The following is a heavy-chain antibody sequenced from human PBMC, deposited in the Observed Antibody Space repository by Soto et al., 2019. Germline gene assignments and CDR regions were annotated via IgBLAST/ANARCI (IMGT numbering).Heavy chain of an antibody. CDR3: ARGGLGYYDSSGSSDY. CDR1: GFTFSSYA. D-gene: IGHD3-22*01. V-gene: IGHV3-30-3*01. CDR2: ISYDGSNK. J-gene: IGHJ4*02. Sequence: QVQLVESGGGVVQPGRSLRLSCAASGFTFSSYAMHWVRQAPGKGLEWVAVISYDGSNKYYADSVKGRFTISRDNSKNTLYLQMNSLRAEDTAVYYCARGGLGYYDSSGSSDYWGQGTLVTVSS.